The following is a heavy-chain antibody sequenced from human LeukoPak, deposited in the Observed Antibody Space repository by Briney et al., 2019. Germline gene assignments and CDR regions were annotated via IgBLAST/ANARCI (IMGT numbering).Heavy chain of an antibody. Sequence: GGSLRLSCAASGFTFSSYSMNWVRQAPGKGLEWVSYISSSSSTIYYADSVKGRFTISRDNAKNSLYLQMNSLRAEDTAVYYCARDYHYYDSSGYYPWGQGTLVTVSS. V-gene: IGHV3-48*04. J-gene: IGHJ4*02. CDR1: GFTFSSYS. CDR2: ISSSSSTI. CDR3: ARDYHYYDSSGYYP. D-gene: IGHD3-22*01.